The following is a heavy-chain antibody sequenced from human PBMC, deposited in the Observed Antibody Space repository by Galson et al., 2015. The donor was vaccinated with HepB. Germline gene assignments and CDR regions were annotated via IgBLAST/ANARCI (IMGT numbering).Heavy chain of an antibody. Sequence: SLRLSCAASGFTFSSYAMSWVRQAPGKGLEWVSAIRGNGGSTYYADSVKGRFTISRDNSNNTLYLQINSLRAEDTAVYYCAKEGIPLWFPPNDYYYGMDVWGQGTTVTVSS. D-gene: IGHD5-18*01. CDR3: AKEGIPLWFPPNDYYYGMDV. V-gene: IGHV3-23*01. J-gene: IGHJ6*02. CDR1: GFTFSSYA. CDR2: IRGNGGST.